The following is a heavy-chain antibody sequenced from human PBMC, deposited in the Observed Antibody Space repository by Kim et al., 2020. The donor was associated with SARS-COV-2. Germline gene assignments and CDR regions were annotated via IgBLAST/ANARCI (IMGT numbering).Heavy chain of an antibody. CDR3: ARDPYYYDSSGYEDAFD. CDR1: GFTFSSYA. V-gene: IGHV3-30*04. Sequence: GGSLRLSCAASGFTFSSYAMHWVRQAPGKGLEWVAVISYDGSNKYYADSVKGRFTISRDNSKNTLYLQMNSLRAEDTAVYYCARDPYYYDSSGYEDAFD. J-gene: IGHJ3*02. CDR2: ISYDGSNK. D-gene: IGHD3-22*01.